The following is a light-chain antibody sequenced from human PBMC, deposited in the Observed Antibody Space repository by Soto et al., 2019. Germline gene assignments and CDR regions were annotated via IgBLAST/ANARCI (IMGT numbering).Light chain of an antibody. CDR1: QSVGTN. Sequence: EIVMTQSPATLSVSPGERATLSCRASQSVGTNLAWYQQKPGQAPRLLIHGASTRATGIPARFSGSGSGTDFTLTISSLEPEDFAVYYCQQRSNWPPITFGQGTRLEIK. J-gene: IGKJ5*01. CDR3: QQRSNWPPIT. CDR2: GAS. V-gene: IGKV3-15*01.